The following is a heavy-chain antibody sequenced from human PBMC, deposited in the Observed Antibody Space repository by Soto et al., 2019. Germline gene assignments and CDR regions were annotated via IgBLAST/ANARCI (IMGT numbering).Heavy chain of an antibody. V-gene: IGHV3-11*06. CDR2: ISSSSSYT. CDR3: ARVKYCTNGVCYLNYFDY. Sequence: GGVPRPPCAASGFTFSDYYMSWIRQAPGKGLEWVSYISSSSSYTNYADSVKGRFTISRDNAKNSLYLQMNSLRAEDTAVYYCARVKYCTNGVCYLNYFDYWGQGTLVTVSS. J-gene: IGHJ4*02. D-gene: IGHD2-8*01. CDR1: GFTFSDYY.